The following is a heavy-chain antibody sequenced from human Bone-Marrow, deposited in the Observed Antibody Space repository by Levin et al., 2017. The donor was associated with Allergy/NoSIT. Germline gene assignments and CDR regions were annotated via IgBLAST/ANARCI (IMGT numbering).Heavy chain of an antibody. Sequence: PGGSLRLSCAASGFTFSSYGMHWVRQAPGKGLEWVAVIWYDGSNKYYADSVKGRFTISRDNSKNTLYLQMNSLRAEDTAVYYCARVSYDILTGYRSDAFDIWGQGTMVTVSS. CDR2: IWYDGSNK. V-gene: IGHV3-33*01. CDR3: ARVSYDILTGYRSDAFDI. CDR1: GFTFSSYG. D-gene: IGHD3-9*01. J-gene: IGHJ3*02.